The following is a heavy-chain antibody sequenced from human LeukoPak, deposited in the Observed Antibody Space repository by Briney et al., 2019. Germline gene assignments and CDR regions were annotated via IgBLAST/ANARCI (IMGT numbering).Heavy chain of an antibody. CDR2: IYYSGSA. V-gene: IGHV4-39*07. Sequence: SETLSLTCTVSGGSISSSSYYWGWIRQPPGKGLEWIGSIYYSGSAYYNPSLKSRVTISVDTAKNQFSLKLSSMTAADPAVFYCARTWVDLVRCGELSPVGFDYWGQGTLVSDSS. CDR1: GGSISSSSYY. CDR3: ARTWVDLVRCGELSPVGFDY. D-gene: IGHD3-10*01. J-gene: IGHJ4*02.